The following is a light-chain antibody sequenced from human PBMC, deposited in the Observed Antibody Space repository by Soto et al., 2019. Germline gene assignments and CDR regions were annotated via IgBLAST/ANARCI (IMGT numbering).Light chain of an antibody. Sequence: EIVMTQSPATLSVSPGERATLSCRASQSVSSNLAWYQQKPGQAPRLLIYGASTRATGIPARFSGSGSGKECTLTISSLQSEDFAVYYCQQYNNLPPVTFGQGTKLQIK. CDR3: QQYNNLPPVT. J-gene: IGKJ2*01. CDR1: QSVSSN. CDR2: GAS. V-gene: IGKV3-15*01.